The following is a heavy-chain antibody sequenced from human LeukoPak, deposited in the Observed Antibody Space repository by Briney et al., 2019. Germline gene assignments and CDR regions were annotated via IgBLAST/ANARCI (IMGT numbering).Heavy chain of an antibody. Sequence: GESLKISCKGSGYSFATYWIGWVRQMPGKGLEWMGIIYPSVSDTRYSPSFQGQVTISADKSISTAYLQWSSLKASDTAMYYCPRHPFGGNSEGVDHWGQGTLVTVSS. V-gene: IGHV5-51*01. CDR3: PRHPFGGNSEGVDH. CDR1: GYSFATYW. J-gene: IGHJ4*02. CDR2: IYPSVSDT. D-gene: IGHD4-23*01.